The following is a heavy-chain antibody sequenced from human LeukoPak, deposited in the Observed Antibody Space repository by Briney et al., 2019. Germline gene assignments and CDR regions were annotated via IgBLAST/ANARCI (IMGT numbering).Heavy chain of an antibody. V-gene: IGHV4-38-2*02. CDR3: ARDSGTTGEVKFDP. D-gene: IGHD3-10*01. J-gene: IGHJ5*02. Sequence: PSETLSLTCTVSDYSISSGYGYYWGWIRQPPGKGLEWIGNIYHSGITYYNHFNSSLKSRVTISIDTSKNQFSLKLTSVTAADTAVYYCARDSGTTGEVKFDPWGHGILVTVSS. CDR1: DYSISSGYGYY. CDR2: IYHSGIT.